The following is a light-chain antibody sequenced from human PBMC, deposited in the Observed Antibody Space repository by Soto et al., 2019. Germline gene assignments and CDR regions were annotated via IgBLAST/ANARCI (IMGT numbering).Light chain of an antibody. V-gene: IGKV1-39*01. Sequence: DIQMTQSPSSLSASVGDRVTITCRASENIAKYLNWYQQKQGKAPKILIYGASSLQSGVPSRFSGSGSGTDLTLTISSLQPEDFAIYYCQQSFSTHALTFGGGTKVEIK. CDR3: QQSFSTHALT. J-gene: IGKJ4*01. CDR1: ENIAKY. CDR2: GAS.